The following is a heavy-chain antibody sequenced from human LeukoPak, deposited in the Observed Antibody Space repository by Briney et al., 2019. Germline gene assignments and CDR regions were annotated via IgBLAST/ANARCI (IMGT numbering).Heavy chain of an antibody. D-gene: IGHD6-13*01. Sequence: GGSLRLSCAAFGFTFSSYSMNWVRQAPGKGLEWVSSISSSSSYIYYADSVKGRFTISRDNAKNSLYLQMNSLRAEDTAVYYCARSQYSSSWYNWNYWGQGTLVTVSS. V-gene: IGHV3-21*01. CDR1: GFTFSSYS. J-gene: IGHJ4*02. CDR3: ARSQYSSSWYNWNY. CDR2: ISSSSSYI.